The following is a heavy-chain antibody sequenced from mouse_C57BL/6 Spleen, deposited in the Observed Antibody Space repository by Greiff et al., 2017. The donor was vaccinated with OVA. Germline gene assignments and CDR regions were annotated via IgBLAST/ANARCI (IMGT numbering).Heavy chain of an antibody. CDR2: IDPSDSET. CDR1: GYTFTSYW. Sequence: VQLQQPGAELVRPGSSVKLSCKASGYTFTSYWMHWVKQRPIQGLEWIGNIDPSDSETHYNQKFKDKATLTVDKSSSTAYMQLSSLTSEDSAVYYGARGTTVVAKGYFDVWGTGTTVTVSS. V-gene: IGHV1-52*01. CDR3: ARGTTVVAKGYFDV. J-gene: IGHJ1*03. D-gene: IGHD1-1*01.